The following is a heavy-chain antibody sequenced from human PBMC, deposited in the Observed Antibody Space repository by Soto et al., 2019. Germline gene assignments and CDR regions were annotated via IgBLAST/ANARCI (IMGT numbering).Heavy chain of an antibody. CDR3: AKGYDFWSGYYCPYGMDD. J-gene: IGHJ6*02. CDR2: ISYAGSHK. D-gene: IGHD3-3*01. V-gene: IGHV3-30-3*01. CDR1: GFTFSSYA. Sequence: GGSMSLSCAASGFTFSSYAMHWVRQAPGKGLEWVAVISYAGSHKSYADPVTGRFTITRDKSKNTRKLQMNSLRAEDTAVYYCAKGYDFWSGYYCPYGMDDWGQGTTV.